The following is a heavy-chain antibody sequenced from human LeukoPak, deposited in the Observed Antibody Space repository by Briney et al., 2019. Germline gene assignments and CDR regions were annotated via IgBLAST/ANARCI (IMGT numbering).Heavy chain of an antibody. CDR2: ISYDGSNK. J-gene: IGHJ4*02. CDR3: AKHVGSARHFDY. V-gene: IGHV3-30*18. CDR1: GFTFSSYG. D-gene: IGHD6-6*01. Sequence: PGRSLRLSCAASGFTFSSYGMHWVRQAPGKGLEWVAVISYDGSNKYYADSVKGRFTISRDNSKNTLYLQMNSLRADDTAVYYCAKHVGSARHFDYWGQGTLVTVSS.